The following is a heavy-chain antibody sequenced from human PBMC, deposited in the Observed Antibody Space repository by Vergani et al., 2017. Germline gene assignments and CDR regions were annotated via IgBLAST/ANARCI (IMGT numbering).Heavy chain of an antibody. D-gene: IGHD3-9*01. CDR1: GFNVGHYW. CDR2: VNNDGST. V-gene: IGHV4-59*02. J-gene: IGHJ4*02. Sequence: VQLVESGGDFVQPGGSLTLSCAASGFNVGHYWMSWVRQAPGKGPEWIGYVNNDGSTNYNPSLGSRVSISLDTSKSQFSLKLTSVTAADTAVYYCARENDIFNGYYSHYFDHWGQGTLVTVSS. CDR3: ARENDIFNGYYSHYFDH.